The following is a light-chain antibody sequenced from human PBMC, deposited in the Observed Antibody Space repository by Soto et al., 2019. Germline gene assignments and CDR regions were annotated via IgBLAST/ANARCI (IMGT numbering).Light chain of an antibody. CDR2: GAS. CDR1: QGIREY. J-gene: IGKJ1*01. Sequence: DTQVTQSPSSLSASIGDRVTITCRTSQGIREYLAWYQHKPGKSPKLLIYGASTLQSGGPSRFSGSGSGTDFTLSINNLQPEDVATYYCQVYNSAPRPFGQGTKVNI. V-gene: IGKV1-27*01. CDR3: QVYNSAPRP.